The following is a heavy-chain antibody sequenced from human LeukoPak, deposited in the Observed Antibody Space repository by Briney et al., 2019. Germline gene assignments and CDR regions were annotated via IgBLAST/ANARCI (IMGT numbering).Heavy chain of an antibody. Sequence: SETLSLTCTVSGGSISSGRYYWSWIRQPAGKGLEWIGLIYTSGNTNYNPSLKSRVTISVDTSKNQFSLKLSSVTAADTAVYYCARETLAGRPSLSEYYFDYWGQGTLVTVSS. D-gene: IGHD6-6*01. V-gene: IGHV4-61*02. J-gene: IGHJ4*02. CDR3: ARETLAGRPSLSEYYFDY. CDR2: IYTSGNT. CDR1: GGSISSGRYY.